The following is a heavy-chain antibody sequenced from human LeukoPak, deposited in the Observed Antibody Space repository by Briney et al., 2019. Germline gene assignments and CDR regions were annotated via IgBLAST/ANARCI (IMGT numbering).Heavy chain of an antibody. D-gene: IGHD3-10*01. J-gene: IGHJ5*02. Sequence: GGSLRLSCAASGFTVSSNYMSWVRQAPGKGLEWVSVIYSGGSTYYADSVKGRFTISRDNSMNTLYLQMNSLRAEDTAVYYCARDRGYNWFDPWGQVTLVTVSS. V-gene: IGHV3-66*01. CDR3: ARDRGYNWFDP. CDR2: IYSGGST. CDR1: GFTVSSNY.